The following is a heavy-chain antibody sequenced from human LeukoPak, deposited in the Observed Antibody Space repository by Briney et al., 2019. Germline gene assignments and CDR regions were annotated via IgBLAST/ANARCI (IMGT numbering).Heavy chain of an antibody. J-gene: IGHJ6*02. CDR2: INPSGGST. D-gene: IGHD2-2*01. CDR3: ARDGDIVVVPAAISGMDD. V-gene: IGHV1-46*01. Sequence: ASVKVSCKASGYTFTSYYMHWVRQAPGQGLEWMGIINPSGGSTSYAQKFQGRVTMTRDTSTSTVYMELSSLRSEDTAVYYCARDGDIVVVPAAISGMDDWGQGTTVTVSS. CDR1: GYTFTSYY.